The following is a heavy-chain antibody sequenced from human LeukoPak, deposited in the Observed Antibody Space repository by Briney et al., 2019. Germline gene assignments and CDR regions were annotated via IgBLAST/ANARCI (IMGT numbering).Heavy chain of an antibody. CDR2: ISSSSSYI. CDR1: GFTFSSYI. V-gene: IGHV3-21*01. J-gene: IGHJ4*02. CDR3: ARELGSSWYYFDY. D-gene: IGHD6-13*01. Sequence: GGSLRLSCAASGFTFSSYIMNWVRQAPGKGLEWVSSISSSSSYIYYADSVKGRFTISRDNAKNSLYLQMNSRRAEDTAVYYYARELGSSWYYFDYWGQGTLVTVSS.